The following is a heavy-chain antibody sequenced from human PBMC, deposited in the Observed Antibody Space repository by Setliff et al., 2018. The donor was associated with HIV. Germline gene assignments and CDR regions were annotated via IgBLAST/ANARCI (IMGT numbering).Heavy chain of an antibody. V-gene: IGHV4-4*07. CDR1: GDSMNGYF. J-gene: IGHJ6*02. D-gene: IGHD5-18*01. CDR2: VFPRGAT. CDR3: ARDNRGTRRSGIYYCVRDDSYGTILYYYNGMDV. Sequence: SETLSLTCTVSGDSMNGYFWTWIRQAAGREMEWLGRVFPRGATNHNPSFKSRVSMSVDISKNQVSLRLASVTPADTAIYYCARDNRGTRRSGIYYCVRDDSYGTILYYYNGMDVWGQGTTVTVSS.